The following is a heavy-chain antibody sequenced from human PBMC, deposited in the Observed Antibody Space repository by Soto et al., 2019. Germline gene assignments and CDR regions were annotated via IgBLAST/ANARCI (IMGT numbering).Heavy chain of an antibody. J-gene: IGHJ5*02. CDR1: GYTFTSYA. Sequence: QVQLVQSGAEERKPGASVKVSCKSSGYTFTSYAMHWVRQAPGQRLEWMGWINAGNGNTKYSPKFQGRVTITRDTSAHTAYMVPSGLRSEDTVVHYWAGDLAGFDPWGQGTLVTVSS. D-gene: IGHD3-16*01. CDR3: AGDLAGFDP. V-gene: IGHV1-3*05. CDR2: INAGNGNT.